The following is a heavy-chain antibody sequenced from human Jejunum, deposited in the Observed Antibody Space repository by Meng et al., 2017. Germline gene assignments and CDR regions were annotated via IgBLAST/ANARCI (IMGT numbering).Heavy chain of an antibody. CDR3: ARDFRNEYFDY. CDR1: GGSISTYY. Sequence: SETLSLTCTVSGGSISTYYWSWVRQPPGKGLEWIGYVYYSGSTHYNPSLKSRVTISVDTTKNQFSLKLNSVTAADTAVYYCARDFRNEYFDYWGQGALVTVSS. CDR2: VYYSGST. D-gene: IGHD1-1*01. J-gene: IGHJ4*02. V-gene: IGHV4-59*01.